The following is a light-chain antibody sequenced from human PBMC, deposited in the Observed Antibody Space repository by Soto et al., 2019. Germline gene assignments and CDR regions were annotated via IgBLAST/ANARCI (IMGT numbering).Light chain of an antibody. J-gene: IGLJ1*01. CDR2: EVS. CDR1: SSDVGGYNY. Sequence: QSVLTQPASVSRSPGQSITISCTGTSSDVGGYNYVSWHQRHPGKAPKLMVYEVSNRPSGVSNRFSGSKSGNTASLTISGLQAEDEADYYCSSYTSSSTYVFGTGTKVTVL. V-gene: IGLV2-14*01. CDR3: SSYTSSSTYV.